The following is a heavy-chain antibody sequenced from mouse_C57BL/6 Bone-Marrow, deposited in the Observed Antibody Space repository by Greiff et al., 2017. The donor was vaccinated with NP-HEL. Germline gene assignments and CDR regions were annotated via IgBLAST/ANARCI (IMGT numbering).Heavy chain of an antibody. Sequence: VQLQQSGPVLVKPGASVKMSCKASGYTFTDYYMNWVKQSHGKSLEWIGVINPYNGGTSYNQKFKGKATLTVDKSSTTAYMELNSLTSEDSAVYYCATLTGTRAMDYWGQGTSVTVSS. J-gene: IGHJ4*01. CDR2: INPYNGGT. V-gene: IGHV1-19*01. D-gene: IGHD4-1*01. CDR3: ATLTGTRAMDY. CDR1: GYTFTDYY.